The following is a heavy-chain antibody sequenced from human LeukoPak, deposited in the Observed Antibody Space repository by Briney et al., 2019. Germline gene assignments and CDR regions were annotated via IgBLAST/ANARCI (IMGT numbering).Heavy chain of an antibody. J-gene: IGHJ4*02. CDR1: GFIVSSNY. CDR3: ARVRGQYFFDY. V-gene: IGHV3-53*04. CDR2: IYSGGST. D-gene: IGHD3-16*01. Sequence: GGSLRLSCAASGFIVSSNYMSWVRQAPGKGLEWVSVIYSGGSTFYADSVEGRFTISRHNSKNTVYLQMNSLRAEDTAVYYCARVRGQYFFDYWGQGILVTVSS.